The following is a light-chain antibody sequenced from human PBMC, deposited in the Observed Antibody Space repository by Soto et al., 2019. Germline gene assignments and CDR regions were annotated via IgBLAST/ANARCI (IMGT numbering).Light chain of an antibody. Sequence: QSALTQPPSASGTPGQRVAISCSGSSSNIGKHSVSWYQQLPGTAPKLLIYNNNHRPSGVSDRFSGSKSGTSASLAISGLQSEDEADYYCATWGDTLSGWVFGGGTQLTVL. J-gene: IGLJ3*02. CDR3: ATWGDTLSGWV. V-gene: IGLV1-44*01. CDR2: NNN. CDR1: SSNIGKHS.